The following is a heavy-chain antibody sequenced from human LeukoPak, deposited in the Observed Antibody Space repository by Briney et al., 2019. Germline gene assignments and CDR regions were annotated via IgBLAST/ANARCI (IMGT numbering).Heavy chain of an antibody. V-gene: IGHV4-59*01. J-gene: IGHJ4*02. CDR2: IFYSGST. Sequence: SETLSLTCTVSGGSISNYCWSWIRQPPGKGLEWIGYIFYSGSTNYNPSLKSRVTISVDTSKNQFSLKLSSVTAADTAVYYCARGEWDLLFDYWGQGTLVTVSS. D-gene: IGHD1-26*01. CDR3: ARGEWDLLFDY. CDR1: GGSISNYC.